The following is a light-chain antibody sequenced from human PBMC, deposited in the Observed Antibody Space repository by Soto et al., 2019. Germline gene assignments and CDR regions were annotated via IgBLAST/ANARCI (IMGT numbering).Light chain of an antibody. V-gene: IGKV3-11*01. Sequence: EIVLTQSPATLSLSPGERATLSCRASQSVSSHLAWYQQKPCQAPRLLIYDASNRATGITARFSGSGSGTDVTRTILSLEPEDCAVYYCQQRSNAPPVTFGGGTKVEIK. J-gene: IGKJ4*01. CDR1: QSVSSH. CDR3: QQRSNAPPVT. CDR2: DAS.